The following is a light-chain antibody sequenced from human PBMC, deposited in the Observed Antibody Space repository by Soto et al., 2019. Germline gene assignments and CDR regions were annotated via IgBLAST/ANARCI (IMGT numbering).Light chain of an antibody. CDR3: QSYDNNSDDV. J-gene: IGLJ1*01. CDR2: RNN. CDR1: TSNIGSNY. Sequence: QSVLTQPPSASGTPGQGVTISCSGSTSNIGSNYVYWYQQLPGTAPKLLIYRNNQRPSGVPGRFSGSKSGTSASLAITGLRAEDEADYYCQSYDNNSDDVCGTGTKATVL. V-gene: IGLV1-47*01.